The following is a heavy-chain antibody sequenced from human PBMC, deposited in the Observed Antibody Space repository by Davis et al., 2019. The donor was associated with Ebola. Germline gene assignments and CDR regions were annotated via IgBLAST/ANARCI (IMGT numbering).Heavy chain of an antibody. D-gene: IGHD3-9*01. CDR2: ISGGGFA. Sequence: PGGSLRLSCAASGFTFSNYLMSWVRQAPGKGLEWVSGISGGGFAYYADPVKGRFTISRDDDKRSLYLQMNSLRDDDTAVYYCVRDLDWAFDYWGRGTLVTVSS. CDR1: GFTFSNYL. V-gene: IGHV3-23*01. J-gene: IGHJ4*02. CDR3: VRDLDWAFDY.